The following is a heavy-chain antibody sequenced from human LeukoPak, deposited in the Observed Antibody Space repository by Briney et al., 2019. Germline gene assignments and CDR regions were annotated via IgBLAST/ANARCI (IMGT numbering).Heavy chain of an antibody. J-gene: IGHJ4*02. Sequence: GGSLRLSCAASGFTFDDYGMNWVRQAPGKGLEWVSGINWNGDNTDYADSVKGRFTISRDNAKNSLYLEMDSLRAEDTALYYCARDRFGDDSSGSYYDYFDYGGQGTLVTVSS. D-gene: IGHD3-22*01. V-gene: IGHV3-20*04. CDR2: INWNGDNT. CDR1: GFTFDDYG. CDR3: ARDRFGDDSSGSYYDYFDY.